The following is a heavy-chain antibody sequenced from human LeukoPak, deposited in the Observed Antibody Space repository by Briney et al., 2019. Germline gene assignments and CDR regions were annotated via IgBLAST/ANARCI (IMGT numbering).Heavy chain of an antibody. CDR2: ISCDGSNK. CDR1: GFTLSSYA. J-gene: IGHJ4*02. V-gene: IGHV3-30*04. D-gene: IGHD2/OR15-2a*01. Sequence: GRSLTLSCAASGFTLSSYAMHWVRQAPGKGLEWVAVISCDGSNKYYADSVKSRFTISRDKSTSTLYLQMNSLIAEDTAVYYSAREIWPPVRSYFDYWGQGTLVTVSS. CDR3: AREIWPPVRSYFDY.